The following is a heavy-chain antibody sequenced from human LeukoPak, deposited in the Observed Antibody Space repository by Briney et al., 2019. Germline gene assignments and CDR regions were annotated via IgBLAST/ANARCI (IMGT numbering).Heavy chain of an antibody. Sequence: SETLSLTCSASSFSFNITYYWGWIRQPPGQGLEWIGSINLGGHTYYNPSLKSRLIMSVDTSRNQFSLRLSSVTATDTAVYYCARQVATKGEWAFDVWGQGTRVTASS. V-gene: IGHV4-38-2*02. CDR1: SFSFNITYY. J-gene: IGHJ3*01. CDR3: ARQVATKGEWAFDV. D-gene: IGHD5-12*01. CDR2: INLGGHT.